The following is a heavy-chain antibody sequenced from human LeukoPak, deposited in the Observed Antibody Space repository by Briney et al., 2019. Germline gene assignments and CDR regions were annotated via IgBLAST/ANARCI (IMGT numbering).Heavy chain of an antibody. CDR1: GFTFSSYA. Sequence: GGSLRLSCAASGFTFSSYAMSWVRQAPGKGLEWVSAISGSGGSTYYADSVKGRFTISRDNSKNTLYLQMNSLRAEDTAVYYCAKMSRRTMIVVVTPLKNYMDVWGKGTTVTVSS. CDR2: ISGSGGST. V-gene: IGHV3-23*01. D-gene: IGHD3-22*01. CDR3: AKMSRRTMIVVVTPLKNYMDV. J-gene: IGHJ6*03.